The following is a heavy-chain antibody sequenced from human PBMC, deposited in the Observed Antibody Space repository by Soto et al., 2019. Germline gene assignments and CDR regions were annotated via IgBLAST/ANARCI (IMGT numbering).Heavy chain of an antibody. CDR3: ARDSLSRTAAGPTDY. J-gene: IGHJ4*02. CDR2: ISAYNGNT. CDR1: GYTFTSYG. Sequence: ASVKVSCKASGYTFTSYGISWVRQAPGQGLEWMGWISAYNGNTNYAQKLQGRVTMTTDTSTSTAYMELRSLRSDDTAVYYCARDSLSRTAAGPTDYWGQGTMVTVYS. V-gene: IGHV1-18*04. D-gene: IGHD6-13*01.